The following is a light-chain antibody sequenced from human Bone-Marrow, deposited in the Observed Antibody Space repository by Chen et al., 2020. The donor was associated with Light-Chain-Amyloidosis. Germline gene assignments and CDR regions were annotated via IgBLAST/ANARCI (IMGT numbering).Light chain of an antibody. Sequence: EIVLTQSPATLSFSPGVRATPSCRASQSVRNYLAWYQQKPGQAPRLLIYDASTRATGIPARFSGSGSGTDFTLTINSLEPEDFAVYYCQQRSSWPITFGPGIRVDIK. V-gene: IGKV3-11*01. J-gene: IGKJ3*01. CDR2: DAS. CDR3: QQRSSWPIT. CDR1: QSVRNY.